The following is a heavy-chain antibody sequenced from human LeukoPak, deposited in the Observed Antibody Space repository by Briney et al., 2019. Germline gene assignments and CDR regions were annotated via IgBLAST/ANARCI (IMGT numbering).Heavy chain of an antibody. J-gene: IGHJ5*02. CDR3: ARGGSSGPCNWFDP. CDR1: GDSINSHY. Sequence: SETLSLTCNVSGDSINSHYWSWIRQPPGKGLEWIGYVYNSRSTNYNPSLKSRVTISEDKSKNQLSLRLTSVTAADTAVYYCARGGSSGPCNWFDPWGQGILVTVSS. CDR2: VYNSRST. V-gene: IGHV4-59*11. D-gene: IGHD6-19*01.